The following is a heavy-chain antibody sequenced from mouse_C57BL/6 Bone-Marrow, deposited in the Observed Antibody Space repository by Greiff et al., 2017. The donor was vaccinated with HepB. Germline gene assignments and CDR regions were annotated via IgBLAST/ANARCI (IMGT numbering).Heavy chain of an antibody. Sequence: EVKLMESGGDLVKPGGSLKLSCAASGFTFSSYGMSWVRQTPDKRLEWVATISSGGSYTYYPDSVKGRFTISRDNAKNTLYLQMSSLKSEDTAMYYCARHGIYYGSSSGYAMDYWGQGTSVTVSS. D-gene: IGHD1-1*01. CDR1: GFTFSSYG. V-gene: IGHV5-6*01. CDR3: ARHGIYYGSSSGYAMDY. J-gene: IGHJ4*01. CDR2: ISSGGSYT.